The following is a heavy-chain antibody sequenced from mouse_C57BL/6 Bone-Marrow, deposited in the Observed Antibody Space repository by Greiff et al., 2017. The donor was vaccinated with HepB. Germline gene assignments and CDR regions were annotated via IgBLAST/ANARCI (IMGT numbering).Heavy chain of an antibody. CDR3: ARGANWVLYYYAMDY. Sequence: EVQGVESGPVLVKPGASVKMSCKASGYTFTDYYMNWVKQSHGKSLEWIGVINPYNGGTSYNQKFKGKATLTVDKSSSTAYMELNSLTSEDSAVYYCARGANWVLYYYAMDYWGQGTSVTVSS. CDR1: GYTFTDYY. V-gene: IGHV1-19*01. J-gene: IGHJ4*01. CDR2: INPYNGGT. D-gene: IGHD4-1*01.